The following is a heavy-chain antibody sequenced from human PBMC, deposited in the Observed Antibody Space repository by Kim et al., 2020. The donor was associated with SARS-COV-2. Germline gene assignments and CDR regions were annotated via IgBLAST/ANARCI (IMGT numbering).Heavy chain of an antibody. Sequence: NYAQKFQGRVTITADESTSTAYMELSSLRSEDTAVYYCARAGGPGWAATPWGQGTLVTVSS. J-gene: IGHJ5*02. CDR3: ARAGGPGWAATP. D-gene: IGHD1-26*01. V-gene: IGHV1-69*01.